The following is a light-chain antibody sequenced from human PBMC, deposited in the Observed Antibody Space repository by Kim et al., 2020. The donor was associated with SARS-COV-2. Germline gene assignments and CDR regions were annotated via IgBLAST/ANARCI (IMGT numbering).Light chain of an antibody. CDR3: QAWDSSTAV. CDR2: EDS. V-gene: IGLV3-1*01. Sequence: SYELTQPPSVSVSPGQTASITCSGDKLGDKYACWYQQKPGQSPVLVISEDSKRPSGIPERFSGSNSGSTATLTISGTQAMDEADYYCQAWDSSTAVFGGGTKLTVL. CDR1: KLGDKY. J-gene: IGLJ3*02.